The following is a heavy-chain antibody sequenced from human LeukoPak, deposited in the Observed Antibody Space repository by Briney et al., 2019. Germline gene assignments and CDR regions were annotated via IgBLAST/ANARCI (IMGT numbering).Heavy chain of an antibody. CDR2: ISYDGTNK. CDR3: ARASGGAGDY. Sequence: GRSLRLSCAASGFTFSRCGMHWVRPAPGKGLEWVAGISYDGTNKYYADSVKGRFTISRDNSKNTLYLQMNSLRAEDTAVYYCARASGGAGDYWGQGTLVTVSS. V-gene: IGHV3-30*03. J-gene: IGHJ4*02. CDR1: GFTFSRCG. D-gene: IGHD3-10*01.